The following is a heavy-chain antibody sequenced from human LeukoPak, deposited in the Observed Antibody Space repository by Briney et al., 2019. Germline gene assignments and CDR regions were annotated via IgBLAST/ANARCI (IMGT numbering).Heavy chain of an antibody. CDR2: IYYSGST. CDR1: GGSISSSSYY. D-gene: IGHD2-2*01. Sequence: PSETLSLTCTVSGGSISSSSYYWGWIRQPPGKGLEWIGSIYYSGSTYYNPSLKSRVTISVDTSKNQFSLKLSSVTAADTAVYYCARRGVDPDPKYDIVVVPAARRNWFDPWGQGTLVTVSS. J-gene: IGHJ5*02. V-gene: IGHV4-39*01. CDR3: ARRGVDPDPKYDIVVVPAARRNWFDP.